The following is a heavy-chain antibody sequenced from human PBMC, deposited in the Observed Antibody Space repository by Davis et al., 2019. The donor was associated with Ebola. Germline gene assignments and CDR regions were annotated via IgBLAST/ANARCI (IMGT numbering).Heavy chain of an antibody. CDR3: ARWGGVATIEDYYYYGMDV. D-gene: IGHD5-24*01. J-gene: IGHJ6*02. CDR2: VHYSGST. Sequence: SETLSLTCTLSGGSIDSSSDYWGWIRQPPGKGLEWVEYVHYSGSTIYSPSLKSRVTISVDTSKNQFSLKLSSVTAADTAVYYCARWGGVATIEDYYYYGMDVWGQGTTVTVSS. CDR1: GGSIDSSSDY. V-gene: IGHV4-61*05.